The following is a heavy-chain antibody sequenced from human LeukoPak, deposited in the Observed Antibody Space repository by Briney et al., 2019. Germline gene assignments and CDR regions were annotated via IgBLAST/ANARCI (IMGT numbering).Heavy chain of an antibody. V-gene: IGHV4-34*01. CDR3: ARGGEEFGELLDNWFDP. CDR1: GGSFSGYY. Sequence: SETLSLTCAVYGGSFSGYYWSWIRQPPGKGLEWIGEINHSGSTNYNPSLKSRVTISVDTSKNQFSLKLSSVTAADTAVYYCARGGEEFGELLDNWFDPWGQGTLATVSS. D-gene: IGHD3-10*01. J-gene: IGHJ5*02. CDR2: INHSGST.